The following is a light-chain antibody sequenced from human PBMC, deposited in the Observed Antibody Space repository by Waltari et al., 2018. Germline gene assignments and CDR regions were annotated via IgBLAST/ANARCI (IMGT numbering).Light chain of an antibody. CDR3: CSYAGTWL. Sequence: QSALTQPASMSASPGQSITISCTATNNDVGTYDLVSWYQQHPGRAPKLLIFQGTQRPSEGAGRFSGSKSADTASLTISGLQPEDEADYYCCSYAGTWLFGGGTKVTVL. CDR2: QGT. V-gene: IGLV2-23*01. J-gene: IGLJ3*02. CDR1: NNDVGTYDL.